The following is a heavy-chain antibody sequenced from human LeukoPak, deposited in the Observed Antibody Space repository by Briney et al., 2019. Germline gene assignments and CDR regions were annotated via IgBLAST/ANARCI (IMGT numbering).Heavy chain of an antibody. CDR3: AREGGSSSWWWNNWFDP. Sequence: SGGSLRFSCAAPGITFSSYWMHWVRQAPGKGLVWVSRINSDGSSTSYADSVKGRFTISRDNAKNTLYLQMNSLRAEDTAVYYCAREGGSSSWWWNNWFDPWGQETLVTVSS. CDR1: GITFSSYW. CDR2: INSDGSST. V-gene: IGHV3-74*01. J-gene: IGHJ5*02. D-gene: IGHD6-13*01.